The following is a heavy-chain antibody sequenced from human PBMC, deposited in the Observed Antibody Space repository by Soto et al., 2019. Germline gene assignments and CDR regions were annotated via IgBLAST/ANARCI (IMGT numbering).Heavy chain of an antibody. CDR2: IGGSGGNT. Sequence: GGSLRLSCAASGFTFSSYAMSWVRQAPGKGLEWVSGIGGSGGNTYYADSVKGRFTISRDNSKNTLFLQMNSLRAEDTAEYYCARLYSGSSNDAFDIWGQGTMVTVSS. CDR1: GFTFSSYA. J-gene: IGHJ3*02. CDR3: ARLYSGSSNDAFDI. V-gene: IGHV3-23*01. D-gene: IGHD1-26*01.